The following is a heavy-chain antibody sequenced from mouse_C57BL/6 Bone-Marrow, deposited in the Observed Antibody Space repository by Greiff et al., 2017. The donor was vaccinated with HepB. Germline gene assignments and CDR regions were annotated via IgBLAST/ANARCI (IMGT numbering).Heavy chain of an antibody. Sequence: QVQLKESGAELVRPGASVTLSCKASGYTFTDYEMHWVKQTPVHGLEWIGAIDPETGGTAYNQKLKGKAILTADKSSSTAYMQLSSLTSEDSAVYYCASRGYLYAMDYWGQGTSVTVSS. V-gene: IGHV1-15*01. D-gene: IGHD2-2*01. CDR2: IDPETGGT. J-gene: IGHJ4*01. CDR3: ASRGYLYAMDY. CDR1: GYTFTDYE.